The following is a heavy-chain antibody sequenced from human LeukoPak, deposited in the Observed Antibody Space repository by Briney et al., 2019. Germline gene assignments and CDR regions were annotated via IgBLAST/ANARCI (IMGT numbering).Heavy chain of an antibody. CDR2: ISASSNFI. Sequence: GGSLRLSCVVSGFTFSSYCMSWVRQAPGKGLEWVSSISASSNFISYADSVKGRFTISRDNAKKSLYLQMNSVRAEDTAVYYCARDPGYSSGWFDYWGQGALVTVSS. CDR3: ARDPGYSSGWFDY. CDR1: GFTFSSYC. V-gene: IGHV3-21*01. J-gene: IGHJ4*02. D-gene: IGHD6-19*01.